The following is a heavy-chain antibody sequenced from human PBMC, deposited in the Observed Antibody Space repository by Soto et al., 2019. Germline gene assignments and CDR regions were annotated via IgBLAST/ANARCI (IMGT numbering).Heavy chain of an antibody. CDR1: GFSLTTSGVG. J-gene: IGHJ5*02. CDR3: AHHTITPATNWFDP. D-gene: IGHD2-2*01. CDR2: IYWNDDK. Sequence: SCPTLVNPTQTLTLTCTFSGFSLTTSGVGVGWIRRPPGKALEWLALIYWNDDKRYSPSLRGRLTITKDTSKNQVVLAMTNMDPVDTATYYCAHHTITPATNWFDPWGLGTLVTVSS. V-gene: IGHV2-5*01.